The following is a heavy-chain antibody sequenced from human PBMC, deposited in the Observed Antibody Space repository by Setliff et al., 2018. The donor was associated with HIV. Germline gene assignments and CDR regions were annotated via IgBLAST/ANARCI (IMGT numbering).Heavy chain of an antibody. CDR3: AKTYSSGWCPPCYYYYYGXXV. J-gene: IGHJ6*02. CDR2: MYYSGST. V-gene: IGHV4-39*01. CDR1: GGSISSSSYY. D-gene: IGHD6-19*01. Sequence: SETLSLTCTVXGGSISSSSYYXGWIRQPPGKGLEWFGSMYYSGSTYYNPSLKSRVTISVDTYKNQFSLKLSSLTAADTAVYYCAKTYSSGWCPPCYYYYYGXXVWGQGT.